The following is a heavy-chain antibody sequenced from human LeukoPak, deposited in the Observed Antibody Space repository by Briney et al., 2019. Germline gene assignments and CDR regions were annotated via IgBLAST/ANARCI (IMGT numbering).Heavy chain of an antibody. J-gene: IGHJ4*02. Sequence: ASVKVSCKASGYTFSNYGITWVRQAPGQGLEWMGWISTYNGNTNYAQNFQGRVTMTTDTSTSTAYMELKSLRSDDTAVYYCGAHYYDSSGYYTYFDYWGQGTLVTVSS. V-gene: IGHV1-18*01. CDR2: ISTYNGNT. CDR1: GYTFSNYG. CDR3: GAHYYDSSGYYTYFDY. D-gene: IGHD3-22*01.